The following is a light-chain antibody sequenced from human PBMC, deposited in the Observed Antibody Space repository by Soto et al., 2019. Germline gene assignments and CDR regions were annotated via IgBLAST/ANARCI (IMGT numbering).Light chain of an antibody. CDR1: QSISTY. Sequence: DIEMTQSPSSLSAFVGDRVTITCRASQSISTYLNWYQQKPGKAPKLLIYAASSLQSGVPSRFSGSGSGTDFTLTISSLKPEDFATYYRQKSYSTPRTFGHGTRL. CDR2: AAS. CDR3: QKSYSTPRT. J-gene: IGKJ5*01. V-gene: IGKV1-39*01.